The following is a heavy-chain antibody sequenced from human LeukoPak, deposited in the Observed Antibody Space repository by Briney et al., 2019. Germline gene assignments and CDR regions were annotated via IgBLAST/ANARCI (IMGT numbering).Heavy chain of an antibody. CDR3: ARDRKQLGYFDY. Sequence: GGSLRLSCAASGLTFSCYSMNWVRQAPGKGLEWVSSISSSSSYIYYADSVKGRFTISRDNAKNSLYLQMNSLRAEDTAVYYCARDRKQLGYFDYWGQGTLVTVSS. CDR2: ISSSSSYI. D-gene: IGHD6-13*01. J-gene: IGHJ4*02. CDR1: GLTFSCYS. V-gene: IGHV3-21*01.